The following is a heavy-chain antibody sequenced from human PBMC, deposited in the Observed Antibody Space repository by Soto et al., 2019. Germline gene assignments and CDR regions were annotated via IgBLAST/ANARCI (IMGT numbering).Heavy chain of an antibody. J-gene: IGHJ4*02. CDR3: ARDRGRYYDILTGYPPLGADY. Sequence: ASVKVSCKASGYTFTSYGISWVRQAPGQGLEWMGWISAYNGNTNYAQKLQGRVTMTTDTSTSTAYMELRSLRSDGTAVYYCARDRGRYYDILTGYPPLGADYWGQGTLVTVSS. CDR1: GYTFTSYG. V-gene: IGHV1-18*04. D-gene: IGHD3-9*01. CDR2: ISAYNGNT.